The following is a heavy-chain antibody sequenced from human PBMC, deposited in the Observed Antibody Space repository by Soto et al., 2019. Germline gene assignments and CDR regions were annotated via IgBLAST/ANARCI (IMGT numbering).Heavy chain of an antibody. J-gene: IGHJ4*02. CDR3: ARDDEGGSDCDLGY. D-gene: IGHD3-10*01. CDR1: GFTFSRYT. CDR2: ISDDGNNK. V-gene: IGHV3-30-3*01. Sequence: QVQLVESGGGVVQPGRSLRLSCAASGFTFSRYTMHWVRQAPGKGLGWMAFISDDGNNKYYADSVKGQFTISRDNSKNTLYLQMTSLRTEDTAVYYCARDDEGGSDCDLGYWGQGTLVTVSS.